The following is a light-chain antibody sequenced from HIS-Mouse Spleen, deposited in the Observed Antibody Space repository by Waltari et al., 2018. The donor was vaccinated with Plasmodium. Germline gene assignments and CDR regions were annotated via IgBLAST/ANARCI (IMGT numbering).Light chain of an antibody. J-gene: IGKJ3*01. V-gene: IGKV3-15*01. CDR2: GAS. CDR1: QRVSSN. CDR3: QQYNNWSFT. Sequence: EIVMTQSPATLSVSPGERATLSCRASQRVSSNLAWYQQKPGQAPRLLIYGASTRATGIPARFSGSGSGTEFTLTISSLHSEDFAVYYCQQYNNWSFTFGPGTKVDIK.